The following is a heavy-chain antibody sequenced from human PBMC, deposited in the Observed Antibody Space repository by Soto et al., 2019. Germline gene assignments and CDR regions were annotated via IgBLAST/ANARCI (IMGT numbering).Heavy chain of an antibody. V-gene: IGHV7-4-1*01. CDR3: ARGTPYDFWSGYYSSNYYYYYMDV. Sequence: QVQLVQSGSELKKPGASVKVSCKASGYTFTSYAMNWVRQAPGQGLEWMGWINTNTGNPTYAQGFTGRFVFSLDTSVSTAYLQLCSLKAEDTAVYYCARGTPYDFWSGYYSSNYYYYYMDVWGKGTTVTVSS. CDR1: GYTFTSYA. D-gene: IGHD3-3*01. CDR2: INTNTGNP. J-gene: IGHJ6*03.